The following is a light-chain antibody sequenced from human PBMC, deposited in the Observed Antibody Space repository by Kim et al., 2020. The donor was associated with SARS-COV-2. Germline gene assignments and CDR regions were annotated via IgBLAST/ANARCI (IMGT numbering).Light chain of an antibody. CDR1: RGSIASNY. CDR2: EDN. J-gene: IGLJ3*02. CDR3: QSYDSSNRV. V-gene: IGLV6-57*01. Sequence: GKTVTIPCTRSRGSIASNYVKWYQQRPGSSPTTVIYEDNQRPSGVPDRFSGSIDSSSNSASLTISGLKTEDEADYYCQSYDSSNRVFGGGTQLTV.